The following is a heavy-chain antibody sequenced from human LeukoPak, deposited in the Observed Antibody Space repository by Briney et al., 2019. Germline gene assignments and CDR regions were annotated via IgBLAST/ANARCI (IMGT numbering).Heavy chain of an antibody. D-gene: IGHD6-19*01. Sequence: ASVKVSCKASGYTFTDYYMHWVRQAPGQGLEWMVRINPNSGDTNYAQKFQGRVTMTRDTSISTAYMELSRLRFDDTAVYYCARAGGIGVAPEYFHHWGQGTLVTVSS. V-gene: IGHV1-2*06. CDR2: INPNSGDT. J-gene: IGHJ1*01. CDR1: GYTFTDYY. CDR3: ARAGGIGVAPEYFHH.